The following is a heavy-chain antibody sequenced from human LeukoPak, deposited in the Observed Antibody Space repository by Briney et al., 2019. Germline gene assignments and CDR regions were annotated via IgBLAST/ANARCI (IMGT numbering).Heavy chain of an antibody. CDR1: GGTFTSYD. Sequence: ASVKVSCKASGGTFTSYDIHWVRQATGQGLEWMGWMNPNSGNTGYAQKFQGRVTMTRNTSISTAYMELSSLRSEDTAVYYCARRGYSSSWYSFGSYYGMDVWGQGTTVTVSS. V-gene: IGHV1-8*01. CDR2: MNPNSGNT. D-gene: IGHD6-13*01. CDR3: ARRGYSSSWYSFGSYYGMDV. J-gene: IGHJ6*02.